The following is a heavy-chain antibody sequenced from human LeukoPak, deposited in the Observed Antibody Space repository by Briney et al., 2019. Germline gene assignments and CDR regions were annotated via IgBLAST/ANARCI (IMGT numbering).Heavy chain of an antibody. CDR2: ISSSSSYI. Sequence: GGSLRLSCAASGFTFSSYGMNWVRQAPGKGLEWVSSISSSSSYIYYADSVKGRFTISRDNAKNSLYLQMNSLRAEDTAVYYCARDSSSWVDYWGQGTLVTVSS. V-gene: IGHV3-21*01. J-gene: IGHJ4*02. CDR1: GFTFSSYG. D-gene: IGHD6-13*01. CDR3: ARDSSSWVDY.